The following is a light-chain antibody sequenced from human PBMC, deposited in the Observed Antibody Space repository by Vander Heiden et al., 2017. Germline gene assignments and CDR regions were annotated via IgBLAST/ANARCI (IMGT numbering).Light chain of an antibody. J-gene: IGKJ4*01. V-gene: IGKV1-39*01. CDR3: QQNLTAFA. CDR2: GAS. CDR1: QSIGTY. Sequence: IQLTQSPSSLSAYAGDRVTITCRASQSIGTYLNWYQQKPGKVPKLLVYGASTLQGRVPSRFSGSGSETEFTLTINSLQPEDFATYYCQQNLTAFAFGDGTKVEI.